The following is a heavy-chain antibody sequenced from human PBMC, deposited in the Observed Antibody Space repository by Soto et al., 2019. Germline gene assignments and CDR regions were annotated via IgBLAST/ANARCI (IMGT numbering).Heavy chain of an antibody. V-gene: IGHV3-11*06. CDR3: ARVYYDNSGYHWPDI. Sequence: LSLTCAVYGGSFSGYYMSWIRQAPGKGLEWVSYISSSSIFTKYADSVKGRFTISRDNAKNSLYLQMNSLRAEDTALYYCARVYYDNSGYHWPDIWGRGTMVTVSS. CDR2: ISSSSIFT. D-gene: IGHD3-22*01. CDR1: GGSFSGYY. J-gene: IGHJ3*02.